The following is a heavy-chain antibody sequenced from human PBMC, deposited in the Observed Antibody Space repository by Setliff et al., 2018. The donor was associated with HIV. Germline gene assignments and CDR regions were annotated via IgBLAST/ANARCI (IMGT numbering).Heavy chain of an antibody. J-gene: IGHJ4*02. CDR2: IYPGDSDT. V-gene: IGHV5-51*01. Sequence: GESLKISCKGSGYSFASYWIGWVRQMPGKGLEWMGIIYPGDSDTRYSPSFQGQVTISADKSISTAYLQWSSLKASDTAMYYRARWCDYGDPRDYFDYWGQGALVTVSS. CDR3: ARWCDYGDPRDYFDY. CDR1: GYSFASYW. D-gene: IGHD4-17*01.